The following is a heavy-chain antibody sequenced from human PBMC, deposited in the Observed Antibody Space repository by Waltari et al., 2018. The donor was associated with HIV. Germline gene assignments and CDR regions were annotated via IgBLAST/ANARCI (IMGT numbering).Heavy chain of an antibody. CDR2: IKQDGSQK. CDR1: GFNVNKYW. Sequence: EVRLVESGGGLVQRGGSLGLSCGVSGFNVNKYWWSWVRQAPGKGLEWVANIKQDGSQKHYVDSAKGRLTISRDNAKNSVFLQMNDLREDDTATYYCTKGTTHDNWGQGTLVTVSS. D-gene: IGHD1-1*01. CDR3: TKGTTHDN. V-gene: IGHV3-7*01. J-gene: IGHJ4*02.